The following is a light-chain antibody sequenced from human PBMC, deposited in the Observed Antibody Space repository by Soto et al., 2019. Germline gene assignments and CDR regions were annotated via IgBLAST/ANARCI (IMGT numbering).Light chain of an antibody. V-gene: IGKV3-11*01. CDR2: DVS. J-gene: IGKJ1*01. CDR3: QQRSNWPRT. Sequence: IVLTHSPATLSLSPWKRATLSSSASQNISSYLIWYQQKPGQAPRLLIYDVSNRATGIPARFSGSGSGTDFTLTISSLEPEDFAVYYCQQRSNWPRTFGQGTKVDIK. CDR1: QNISSY.